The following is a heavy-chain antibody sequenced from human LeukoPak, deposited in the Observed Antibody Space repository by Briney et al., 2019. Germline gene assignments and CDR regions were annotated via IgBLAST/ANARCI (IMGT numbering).Heavy chain of an antibody. Sequence: ASVKVSCKASGYTLTGYYMHWVRQAPGQGLEWMGWINPNSGGTNYAQKFQGRVTMTRDTSISTAYMELSRLRSDDTAVYYCARAGYSSSWHLFDYWGQGTLVTVSS. D-gene: IGHD6-13*01. V-gene: IGHV1-2*02. CDR1: GYTLTGYY. J-gene: IGHJ4*02. CDR3: ARAGYSSSWHLFDY. CDR2: INPNSGGT.